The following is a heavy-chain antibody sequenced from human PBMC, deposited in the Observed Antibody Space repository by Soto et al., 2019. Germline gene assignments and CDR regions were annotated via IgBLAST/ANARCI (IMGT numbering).Heavy chain of an antibody. Sequence: ETLSLTFTISGGSISVYYWSWIRQSPRQGLEWIGYVYDNGRPYYSPSLKSRVTISADTSKNQISLKLTSATAADTAVYYCARGVGSSPPRYWGRGTLVTVSS. D-gene: IGHD3-9*01. V-gene: IGHV4-59*01. J-gene: IGHJ4*02. CDR2: VYDNGRP. CDR3: ARGVGSSPPRY. CDR1: GGSISVYY.